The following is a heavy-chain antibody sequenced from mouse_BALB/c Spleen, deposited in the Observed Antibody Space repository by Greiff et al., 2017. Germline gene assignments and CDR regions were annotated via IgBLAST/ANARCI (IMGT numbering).Heavy chain of an antibody. D-gene: IGHD2-1*01. CDR3: AGCGNYGWFAY. CDR1: GFTFSSYA. J-gene: IGHJ3*01. Sequence: EVKLVESGGGLVKPGGSLKLSCAASGFTFSSYAMSWVRQTPGKRLEWVASISSGGSTYYPDSVKGRFTISRDNARTILYLQMSSLRSEDTAMYYCAGCGNYGWFAYWGQGTLVTVSA. CDR2: ISSGGST. V-gene: IGHV5-6-5*01.